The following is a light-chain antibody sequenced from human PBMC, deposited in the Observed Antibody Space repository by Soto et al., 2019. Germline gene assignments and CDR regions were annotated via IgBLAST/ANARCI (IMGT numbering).Light chain of an antibody. CDR1: QSISSY. CDR3: QQSFSSPRT. J-gene: IGKJ2*01. V-gene: IGKV1-39*01. Sequence: DIQMTQSPSSLSASVGDRVTITCRASQSISSYLNWYQQKPGKHPKLLIYAAFSLQSGVPSRFSGRGSGTDFTLTISSVQPEDFASYYCQQSFSSPRTFGQGTNLEI. CDR2: AAF.